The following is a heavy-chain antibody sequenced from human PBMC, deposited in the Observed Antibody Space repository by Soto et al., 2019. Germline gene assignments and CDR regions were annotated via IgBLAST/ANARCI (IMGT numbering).Heavy chain of an antibody. V-gene: IGHV3-21*01. D-gene: IGHD4-17*01. J-gene: IGHJ4*02. CDR3: ESKPGDLRTFDH. Sequence: GGSLRLSCAASGFTFSSYSMNWVRQAPGKGLEWVSSISSSSSYIYYADSVKGRFTISRDNAKNSLYLQMNSLRAEDTAVYYCESKPGDLRTFDHWGQGTLVTVSS. CDR2: ISSSSSYI. CDR1: GFTFSSYS.